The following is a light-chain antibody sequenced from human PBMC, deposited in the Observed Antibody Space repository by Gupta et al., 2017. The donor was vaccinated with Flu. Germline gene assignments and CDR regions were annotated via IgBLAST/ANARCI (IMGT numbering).Light chain of an antibody. CDR3: QQYNNWPPSVT. CDR2: GAS. Sequence: EIVMTQSPATLSVSPGESATLSCRASQSGSSNLAWYQQKPGQAPRLLIYGASTRATGIPARFSGSGSGTEFTLTISSLQSEDFAVYYCQQYNNWPPSVTFGQGTRLEIK. V-gene: IGKV3-15*01. J-gene: IGKJ5*01. CDR1: QSGSSN.